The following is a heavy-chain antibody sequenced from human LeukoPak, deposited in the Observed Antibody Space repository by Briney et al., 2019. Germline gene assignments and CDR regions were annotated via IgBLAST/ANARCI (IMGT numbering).Heavy chain of an antibody. CDR3: ARGYCTSSSCYNDY. D-gene: IGHD2-2*02. J-gene: IGHJ4*02. CDR1: GFTFSSYA. CDR2: MSFDVNNK. Sequence: QPGGSLRLSCAASGFTFSSYAMSWVRQAPGKGLEWVATMSFDVNNKYYADSVRGRFTISRDNSKNTLYLQMNSLGAEDTAVYSCARGYCTSSSCYNDYWGQGTLVTVSS. V-gene: IGHV3-30*04.